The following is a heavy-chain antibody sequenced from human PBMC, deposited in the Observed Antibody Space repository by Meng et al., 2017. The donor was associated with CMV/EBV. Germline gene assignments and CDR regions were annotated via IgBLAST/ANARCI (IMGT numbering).Heavy chain of an antibody. CDR3: AHRRGVSWSGRAPDAFDI. V-gene: IGHV2-5*01. CDR2: IYWNDDK. Sequence: SGPTLVKPTQTLTLTCTFSGFSLSTSGVGVGWLRQPPGKALEWLALIYWNDDKRYSPSLKSRLTITKDTSKHQVVLTMTNMDPVDTATYYCAHRRGVSWSGRAPDAFDIWGQGTMVTVSS. CDR1: GFSLSTSGVG. D-gene: IGHD3-3*01. J-gene: IGHJ3*02.